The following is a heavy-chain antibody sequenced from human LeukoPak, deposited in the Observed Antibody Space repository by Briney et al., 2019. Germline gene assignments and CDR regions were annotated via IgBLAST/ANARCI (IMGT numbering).Heavy chain of an antibody. V-gene: IGHV3-48*03. CDR1: GFTFSSYE. J-gene: IGHJ5*02. D-gene: IGHD6-13*01. CDR2: MSMRGSII. Sequence: GGSLRLSCAASGFTFSSYEMNWVRQAPGKGLEWVSYMSMRGSIIFYADSVKGRFTISRDNAKNSLYLQMDSMRVEDTAVYYCARGAAGGMYNWFDAWGQGTLVTVSS. CDR3: ARGAAGGMYNWFDA.